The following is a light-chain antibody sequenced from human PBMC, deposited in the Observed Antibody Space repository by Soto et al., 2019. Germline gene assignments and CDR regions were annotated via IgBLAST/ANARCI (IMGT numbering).Light chain of an antibody. Sequence: QSALTQPASVSGSPGQSITISCSGTSSDIGAYDFVSWYQQHPSKAPKLIIYEVNNRPSGVSNRFSGSKSGSTASLTISGLQAEDEADYYCTSYTTSSTLVFGGGTKVTVL. J-gene: IGLJ2*01. CDR3: TSYTTSSTLV. CDR1: SSDIGAYDF. V-gene: IGLV2-14*01. CDR2: EVN.